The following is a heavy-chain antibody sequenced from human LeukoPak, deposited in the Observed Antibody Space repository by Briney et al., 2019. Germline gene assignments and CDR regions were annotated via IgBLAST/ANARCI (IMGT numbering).Heavy chain of an antibody. J-gene: IGHJ3*02. CDR1: GFTFSSYA. CDR2: ISYDGSNK. CDR3: NFYCGGDCYPSDAFDI. Sequence: GGSLRLSCAASGFTFSSYAMHWVHQAPGKGLEWVAVISYDGSNKYYADSVKGRFTISRDNSKNTLYLQMNSLRAEDTAVYYCNFYCGGDCYPSDAFDIWGQGTMVTVSS. D-gene: IGHD2-21*02. V-gene: IGHV3-30-3*01.